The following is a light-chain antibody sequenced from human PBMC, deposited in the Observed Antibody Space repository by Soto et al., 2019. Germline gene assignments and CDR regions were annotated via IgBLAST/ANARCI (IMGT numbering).Light chain of an antibody. CDR3: QQDNSYSPT. J-gene: IGKJ1*01. Sequence: IPMTQSPSTLSASLGDRFTITCRASQSISTWLAWYQQEPGKAPKLLIHKASSLQSGVPSRFSGSGSGTDFTLTISSLHPDDFATYYCQQDNSYSPTFGQGTKVDIK. CDR2: KAS. CDR1: QSISTW. V-gene: IGKV1-5*03.